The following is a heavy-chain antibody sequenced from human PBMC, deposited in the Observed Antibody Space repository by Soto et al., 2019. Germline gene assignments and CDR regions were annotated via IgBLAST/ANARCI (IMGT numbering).Heavy chain of an antibody. D-gene: IGHD6-13*01. CDR2: IYYSGST. CDR3: AREDSSTLGPYFDY. CDR1: GGSISFYY. V-gene: IGHV4-59*01. Sequence: SETLSLTCTVSGGSISFYYWSWIRRPPGKGLEWIGYIYYSGSTNYNPSLKSRVTISVDTSKNQFSLKLSSVTAADTAVYYCAREDSSTLGPYFDYWGQGTLVTVSS. J-gene: IGHJ4*02.